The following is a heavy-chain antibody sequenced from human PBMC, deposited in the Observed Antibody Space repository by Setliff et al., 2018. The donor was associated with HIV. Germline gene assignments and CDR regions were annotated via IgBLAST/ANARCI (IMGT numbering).Heavy chain of an antibody. CDR2: FHYSGST. CDR1: GGSISSSSYY. J-gene: IGHJ6*02. Sequence: PSETLSLTCNVSGGSISSSSYYWGWIRQLPGKGLEWIGSFHYSGSTSYNPSLKSRVTISIDTSKNHFSLTLNSVTAADSAVYYCARVEAKVRGATYGMDVWGQGTTVTVSS. V-gene: IGHV4-39*07. D-gene: IGHD3-10*01. CDR3: ARVEAKVRGATYGMDV.